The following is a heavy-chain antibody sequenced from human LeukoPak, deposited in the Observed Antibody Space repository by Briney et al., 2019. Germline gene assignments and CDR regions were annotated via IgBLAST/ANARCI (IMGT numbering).Heavy chain of an antibody. CDR1: GFTVSSNY. CDR2: IYSGGST. Sequence: GGSLRLSCAASGFTVSSNYMSWVGQAPGKGLEGVSVIYSGGSTYYADSVKGRVTISRDNSKNPLYLQMTSLSAEDTAVYYCARTAYYYDSSLDYWGQGTPVTVSS. CDR3: ARTAYYYDSSLDY. V-gene: IGHV3-66*01. J-gene: IGHJ4*02. D-gene: IGHD3-22*01.